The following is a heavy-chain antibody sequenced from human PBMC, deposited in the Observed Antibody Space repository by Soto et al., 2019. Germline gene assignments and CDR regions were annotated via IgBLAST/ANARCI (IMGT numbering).Heavy chain of an antibody. CDR2: IYYSGST. J-gene: IGHJ6*02. CDR3: ARDSYDMGMDV. CDR1: GGSISSYY. Sequence: QVQLQEWGPGLVKPSETLSLTCPVLGGSISSYYWTWIGQPPGKGLEWIGYIYYSGSTNYNPSLKSRVTISVDTSKNQFSLKLSSVTAADTAVYYCARDSYDMGMDVWGQGTTVTVSS. V-gene: IGHV4-59*01. D-gene: IGHD3-9*01.